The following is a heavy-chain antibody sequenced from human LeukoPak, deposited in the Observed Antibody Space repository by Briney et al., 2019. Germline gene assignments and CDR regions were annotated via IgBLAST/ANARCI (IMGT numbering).Heavy chain of an antibody. CDR3: AARSLSSSWYD. D-gene: IGHD6-13*01. CDR1: GYNFASHW. J-gene: IGHJ4*02. CDR2: IYPDDSDT. Sequence: PGESLKISCKGSGYNFASHWISWVRQTPGKGLEWMGIIYPDDSDTSYTPSFQGHVIISTDKSISTAYLQWSSLKVSDTAMYYCAARSLSSSWYDWGQGTLVTVSS. V-gene: IGHV5-51*03.